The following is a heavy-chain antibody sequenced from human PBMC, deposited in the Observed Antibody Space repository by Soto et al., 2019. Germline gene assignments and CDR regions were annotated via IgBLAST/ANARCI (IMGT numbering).Heavy chain of an antibody. J-gene: IGHJ6*03. Sequence: GGSLRLSCAASGFSFSSFWMHWVRQAPGKGLVWVSRISSDGSSTNHADSVKGRITISRDNAKNTLYLQMNSLRAEDTAVYYCARDMTPVTQWDYYYYMDVWGKGTTVTVSS. D-gene: IGHD4-4*01. V-gene: IGHV3-74*01. CDR3: ARDMTPVTQWDYYYYMDV. CDR2: ISSDGSST. CDR1: GFSFSSFW.